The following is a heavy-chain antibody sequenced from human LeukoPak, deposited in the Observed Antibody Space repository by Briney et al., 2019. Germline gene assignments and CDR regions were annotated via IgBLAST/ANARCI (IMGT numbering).Heavy chain of an antibody. J-gene: IGHJ4*02. CDR3: AKGSYYDSSGSFYFDY. Sequence: GGSLRLSCAASGFTFSSYSMNWVRQAPGKGLEWVSYISSSSSTIYYADSVKGRFTISRDNAKNSLYLQMNSLRAEDTAAYYCAKGSYYDSSGSFYFDYWGQGTLVTVSS. CDR2: ISSSSSTI. D-gene: IGHD3-22*01. CDR1: GFTFSSYS. V-gene: IGHV3-48*01.